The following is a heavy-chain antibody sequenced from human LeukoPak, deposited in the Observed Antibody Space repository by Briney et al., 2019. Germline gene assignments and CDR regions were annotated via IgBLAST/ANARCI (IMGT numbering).Heavy chain of an antibody. V-gene: IGHV1-46*01. J-gene: IGHJ4*02. CDR1: GYTFTSYY. D-gene: IGHD4-17*01. CDR3: AREGPVRVTSDYDLV. Sequence: ASVKVSCKASGYTFTSYYMHWVRQAPGQGLEWMGIINPSGGSTSYAQKFQGRVTMTRDTSTSTVYMELSSLRSEDTAVYYCAREGPVRVTSDYDLVWGQGTLVTVSS. CDR2: INPSGGST.